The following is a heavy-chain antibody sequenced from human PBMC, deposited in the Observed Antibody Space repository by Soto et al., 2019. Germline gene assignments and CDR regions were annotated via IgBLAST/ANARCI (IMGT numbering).Heavy chain of an antibody. Sequence: GGSLRLSCAASGFTFSSYGMHWVRQAPGKGLEWVAVIWYDGSNKYYADSVKGRFTISRDNSKNTLYLQMNSLRAEDTAVYYCARGLGYCSSTSCYRHAFDIWGQGTMVTVSS. CDR2: IWYDGSNK. D-gene: IGHD2-2*01. CDR1: GFTFSSYG. V-gene: IGHV3-33*01. J-gene: IGHJ3*02. CDR3: ARGLGYCSSTSCYRHAFDI.